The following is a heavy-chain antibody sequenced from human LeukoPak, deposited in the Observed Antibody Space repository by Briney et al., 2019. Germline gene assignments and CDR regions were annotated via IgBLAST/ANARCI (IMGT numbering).Heavy chain of an antibody. D-gene: IGHD6-19*01. CDR1: GGSISSYY. CDR3: ASIAVASTGGDY. J-gene: IGHJ4*02. V-gene: IGHV4-59*08. Sequence: SETLSLTCTVSGGSISSYYWSWIRQPPGKGLEWIGYIYYSGSTNYNPSLKSRVTISVDTSKNQFSLKLSSVTAADTAVYYCASIAVASTGGDYWGQGTLVTVSS. CDR2: IYYSGST.